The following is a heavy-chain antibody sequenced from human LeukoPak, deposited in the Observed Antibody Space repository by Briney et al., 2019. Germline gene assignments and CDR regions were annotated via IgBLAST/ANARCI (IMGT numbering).Heavy chain of an antibody. D-gene: IGHD5-18*01. CDR3: ASNPDTAMEEDWFDP. CDR1: GFTFSSYS. V-gene: IGHV3-21*01. J-gene: IGHJ5*02. CDR2: ISSSSSYI. Sequence: KTGGSLRLSCAASGFTFSSYSMNWVRQAPGKGLEWVSSISSSSSYIYYADSVKGRFTISRDNAKNSLYLQMNSLRAEDTAVYYCASNPDTAMEEDWFDPWGQGTLVTVSS.